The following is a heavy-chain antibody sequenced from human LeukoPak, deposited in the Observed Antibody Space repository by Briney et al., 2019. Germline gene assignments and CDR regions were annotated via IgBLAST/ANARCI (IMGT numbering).Heavy chain of an antibody. V-gene: IGHV4-59*01. J-gene: IGHJ4*02. CDR2: FHHSGN. D-gene: IGHD2-15*01. CDR1: GDSISSYY. CDR3: ARARYCRSGTRYSGNFDS. Sequence: SETLSLTCTVSGDSISSYYWSWIRQAPGEGLEWIGYFHHSGNNYNDSLKRRVTISGDASKNQFSLKLSSVTAADTAVYYCARARYCRSGTRYSGNFDSWGQGTLVIVSS.